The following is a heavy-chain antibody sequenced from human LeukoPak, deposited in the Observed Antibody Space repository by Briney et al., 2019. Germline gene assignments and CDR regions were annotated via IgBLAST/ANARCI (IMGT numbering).Heavy chain of an antibody. Sequence: GAPVKVSCKASGYTFTSYGISWVRQAPGQGLEWMGWISAYNGNTNYAQKFQGRVTITRNTSISTAYMELSSLRSEDTAVYYCARRGMIVVDNDAFDIWGQGTMVTVSS. CDR2: ISAYNGNT. D-gene: IGHD3-22*01. CDR1: GYTFTSYG. J-gene: IGHJ3*02. V-gene: IGHV1-18*01. CDR3: ARRGMIVVDNDAFDI.